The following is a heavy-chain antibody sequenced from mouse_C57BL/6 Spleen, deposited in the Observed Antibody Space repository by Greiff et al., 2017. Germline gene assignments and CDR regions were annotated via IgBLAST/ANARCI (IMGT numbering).Heavy chain of an antibody. Sequence: EVQVVESGGGLVKPGGSLKLSCAASGFTFSSYAMSWVRQTPEKRLEWVATISDGGSYTYYPDNVKGRFTISRDNAKNNLYLQMSHLKSEDTAMYYCARDKRFDYWGQGTTLTVSS. CDR1: GFTFSSYA. V-gene: IGHV5-4*01. CDR2: ISDGGSYT. J-gene: IGHJ2*01. CDR3: ARDKRFDY.